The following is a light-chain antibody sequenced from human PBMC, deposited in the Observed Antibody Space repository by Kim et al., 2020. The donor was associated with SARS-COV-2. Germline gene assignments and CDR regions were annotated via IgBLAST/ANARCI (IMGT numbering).Light chain of an antibody. J-gene: IGKJ1*01. Sequence: ESVGDRVTITCRASQRISNSLAWYQQRPGKAPTLLIYEASSLESGVPSRFSGTGSGTEFTLTISSLQPDDFATYYCQHYDNYSQTFGPGTKVDIK. CDR3: QHYDNYSQT. V-gene: IGKV1-5*01. CDR2: EAS. CDR1: QRISNS.